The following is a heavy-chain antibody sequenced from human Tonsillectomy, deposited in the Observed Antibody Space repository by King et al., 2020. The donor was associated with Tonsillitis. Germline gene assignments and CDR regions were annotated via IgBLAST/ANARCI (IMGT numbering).Heavy chain of an antibody. CDR2: IYYSGSA. CDR3: ACHRGFCRTYSEDYYYFYGMNV. CDR1: GASITSSTSY. Sequence: QLQESGPGLVKPSETLSLTCTVSGASITSSTSYWGWIRQPPGKGLEWIGSIYYSGSADYNPSLESRVTISVDTSKNQLALKLSSLTAADTAIYYCACHRGFCRTYSEDYYYFYGMNVWGQGTTVTVSS. J-gene: IGHJ6*02. D-gene: IGHD1-26*01. V-gene: IGHV4-39*01.